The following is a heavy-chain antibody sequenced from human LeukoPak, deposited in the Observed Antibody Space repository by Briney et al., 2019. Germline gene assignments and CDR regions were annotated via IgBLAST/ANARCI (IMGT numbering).Heavy chain of an antibody. J-gene: IGHJ4*02. Sequence: GGSLRLSCAASGFTFSSYAIHWVRQAPGKGLEWVAVISYDGSNKYYADSVKGRFTISRDNSKNTLYLQMNSLRAEDTAVYYCAKARGIVLMVYKIYFDYWGQGTLVTVSS. CDR3: AKARGIVLMVYKIYFDY. CDR2: ISYDGSNK. CDR1: GFTFSSYA. D-gene: IGHD2-8*01. V-gene: IGHV3-30-3*01.